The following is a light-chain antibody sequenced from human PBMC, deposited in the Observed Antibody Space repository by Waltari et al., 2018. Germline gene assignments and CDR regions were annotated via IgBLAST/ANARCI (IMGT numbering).Light chain of an antibody. CDR2: AAS. CDR1: QDILSW. CDR3: QQADRLPLT. J-gene: IGKJ4*01. V-gene: IGKV1-12*01. Sequence: DIQMTQSPTSVSASVGDRLTITCRASQDILSWLAWYQQKPGKAPKLLISAASGLESGVPSRFSGRGSGTDFTLTISSLQPEDFATYYCQQADRLPLTFGGGTKVEIK.